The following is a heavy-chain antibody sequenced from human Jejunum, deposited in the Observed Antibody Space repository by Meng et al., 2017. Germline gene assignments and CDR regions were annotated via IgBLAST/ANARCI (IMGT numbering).Heavy chain of an antibody. Sequence: LRLSCAVSGASISSGAYYWTWIRHHPEKGLEWIGYIYYSGFTDYNPSLKSRVTISRDTSKNRFSLNLNSVTAADTAVYYCARGGLAVTGARHYFDYWGQGTPVTVSS. J-gene: IGHJ4*02. CDR2: IYYSGFT. V-gene: IGHV4-31*11. CDR3: ARGGLAVTGARHYFDY. CDR1: GASISSGAYY. D-gene: IGHD6-19*01.